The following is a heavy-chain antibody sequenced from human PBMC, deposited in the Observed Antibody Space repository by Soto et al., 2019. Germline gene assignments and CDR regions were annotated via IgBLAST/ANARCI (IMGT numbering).Heavy chain of an antibody. Sequence: GGSLRLSCAASGFTFSSYSMNWVRQAPGKGLEWVSSISSSSSYIYYADSVKGRFTISRDNAKNSLYLQMNSLRAEDTAMYYCARGSSSSSPGYYYYGMDVWGQGTTVTVSS. V-gene: IGHV3-21*01. CDR1: GFTFSSYS. CDR2: ISSSSSYI. J-gene: IGHJ6*02. CDR3: ARGSSSSSPGYYYYGMDV. D-gene: IGHD6-6*01.